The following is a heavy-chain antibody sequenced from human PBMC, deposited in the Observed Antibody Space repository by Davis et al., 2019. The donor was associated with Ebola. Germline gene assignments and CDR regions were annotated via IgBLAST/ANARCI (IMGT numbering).Heavy chain of an antibody. Sequence: ASVKVSCKASGYTFTSYDINWVRQAPGQGLEWTGWMNPNSGNTGYAQKFQGRVTMTRNTSISTAYMELSSLRSEDTAVYYCARRLGVSMDTRHDYWGQGTLVTVSS. CDR1: GYTFTSYD. J-gene: IGHJ4*02. D-gene: IGHD5-18*01. CDR3: ARRLGVSMDTRHDY. V-gene: IGHV1-8*01. CDR2: MNPNSGNT.